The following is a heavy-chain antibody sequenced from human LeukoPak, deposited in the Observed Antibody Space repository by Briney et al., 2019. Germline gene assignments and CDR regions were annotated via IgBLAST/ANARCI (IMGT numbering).Heavy chain of an antibody. CDR2: MSYDGSNK. D-gene: IGHD1/OR15-1a*01. CDR3: ARVAEQRAPFDY. CDR1: GFTFSSYA. J-gene: IGHJ4*02. Sequence: GGSLRLSCAASGFTFSSYAMHWVRQAPGKGLEGVAVMSYDGSNKYYADSVKGRFTISRDNTKNTLCLQISSLRAEDTTVYYCARVAEQRAPFDYWGQGTLVTVSS. V-gene: IGHV3-30-3*01.